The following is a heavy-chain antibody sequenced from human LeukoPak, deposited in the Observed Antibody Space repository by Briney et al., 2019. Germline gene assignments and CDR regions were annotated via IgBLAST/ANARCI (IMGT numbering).Heavy chain of an antibody. CDR3: ARAPRDGYNSYYYYYYYMDV. D-gene: IGHD5-24*01. CDR1: GGSISSSSYY. V-gene: IGHV4-39*07. J-gene: IGHJ6*03. Sequence: SETLSLTCTVSGGSISSSSYYWGWIRQPPGKGLEWIGSIYYSGSTYYNPSLKSRVTISVDTSKNQFSLKLSSVTAADTAVYYCARAPRDGYNSYYYYYYYMDVWGKGTTVTVSS. CDR2: IYYSGST.